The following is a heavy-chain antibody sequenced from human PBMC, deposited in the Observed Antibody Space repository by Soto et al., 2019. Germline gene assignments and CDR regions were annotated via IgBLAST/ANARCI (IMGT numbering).Heavy chain of an antibody. CDR3: VKDLYYYDSSGYYRGSGYYYYGMDV. CDR2: ISSNGGST. CDR1: GFTFSSYA. V-gene: IGHV3-64D*08. Sequence: HPGGSLRLSCSASGFTFSSYAMHWVRQAPGKGLEYVSAISSNGGSTYYADSVKGRFTISRDNSKNTLYLQMSSLRAEDTAVYYCVKDLYYYDSSGYYRGSGYYYYGMDVWGQGTTVTVSS. D-gene: IGHD3-22*01. J-gene: IGHJ6*02.